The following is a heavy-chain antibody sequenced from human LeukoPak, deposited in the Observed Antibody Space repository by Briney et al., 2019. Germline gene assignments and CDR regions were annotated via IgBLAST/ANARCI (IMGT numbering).Heavy chain of an antibody. D-gene: IGHD3-10*01. V-gene: IGHV3-7*02. CDR3: AGGPSYGPFDY. CDR1: GFTFSSYW. CDR2: IKQDGSEK. Sequence: GGSLRLSCAASGFTFSSYWMSWVRQAPGKGLEWVANIKQDGSEKYYVDSVKGRFTISRDNAKNSLYLQMNSLRAEDTAVYYCAGGPSYGPFDYWGQGTLVTVSS. J-gene: IGHJ4*02.